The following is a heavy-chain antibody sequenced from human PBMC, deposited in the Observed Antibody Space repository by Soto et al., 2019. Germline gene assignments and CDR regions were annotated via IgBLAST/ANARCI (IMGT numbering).Heavy chain of an antibody. D-gene: IGHD1-26*01. CDR1: GYTFTSYY. J-gene: IGHJ4*02. Sequence: QVQLVQSGPDVQEPGASVKVSCKASGYTFTSYYVSWARQAPGQGLEWMGWINTFNGDTRYAQKFQGRVTMTTDTATSTAYWEQGSLSSDDTADYCCAMGQRATSGAEVYWGPGTLVTVSS. CDR2: INTFNGDT. V-gene: IGHV1-18*01. CDR3: AMGQRATSGAEVY.